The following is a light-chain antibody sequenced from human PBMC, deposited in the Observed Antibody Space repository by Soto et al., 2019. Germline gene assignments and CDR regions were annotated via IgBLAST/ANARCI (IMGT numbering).Light chain of an antibody. CDR2: AAS. Sequence: DIQLTQSPSFLSASVGDRVTITCRASQDISSSLAWYQQKPGKAPKLLIYAASTLQGGVPSRFSGSGSGTEFTLTIRSLQPEDFATYYCQQLNSYPSITFGQGTRLEIK. V-gene: IGKV1-9*01. J-gene: IGKJ5*01. CDR1: QDISSS. CDR3: QQLNSYPSIT.